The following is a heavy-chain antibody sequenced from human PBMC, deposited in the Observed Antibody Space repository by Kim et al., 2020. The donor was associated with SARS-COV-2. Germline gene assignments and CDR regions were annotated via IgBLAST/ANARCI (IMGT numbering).Heavy chain of an antibody. CDR3: AKDFGGSGSYSYAFGI. CDR1: GFTFSSYA. V-gene: IGHV3-23*01. CDR2: ISGSGGST. Sequence: GGSLRLSCAASGFTFSSYAMSWVRQAPGKGLEWVSAISGSGGSTYYADSVKGRFTISRDNSKNTLYLQMNSLRAEDTAVYYCAKDFGGSGSYSYAFGIWGQGKMVTVSS. J-gene: IGHJ3*02. D-gene: IGHD3-10*01.